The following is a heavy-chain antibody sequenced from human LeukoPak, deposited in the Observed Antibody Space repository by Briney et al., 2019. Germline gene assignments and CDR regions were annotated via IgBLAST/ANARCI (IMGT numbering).Heavy chain of an antibody. V-gene: IGHV1-58*01. D-gene: IGHD6-13*01. Sequence: SVKVSCKASGFTFTSSAVQWVRQARGQRLEWIGWIVVGSGNTNYAQKFQERVTITRDMSTSTAYMELSSLRSEDTAVYYCAADRLAAAGPLDSDYWGQGTLVTVSS. CDR3: AADRLAAAGPLDSDY. J-gene: IGHJ4*02. CDR1: GFTFTSSA. CDR2: IVVGSGNT.